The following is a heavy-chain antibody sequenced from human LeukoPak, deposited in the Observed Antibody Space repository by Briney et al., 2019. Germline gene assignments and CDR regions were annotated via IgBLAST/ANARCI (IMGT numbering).Heavy chain of an antibody. D-gene: IGHD6-6*01. CDR3: ATAETPLAPFIAARPGYYGMDV. CDR1: GYTLTELS. CDR2: FDPEDGET. V-gene: IGHV1-24*01. Sequence: ASVKVSCKASGYTLTELSMHWVRQAPGKGLEWMGGFDPEDGETIYAQKFQGRVTMTEDTSTDTAYMELSSLRSEDTAVYYCATAETPLAPFIAARPGYYGMDVWGQGTTVTVSS. J-gene: IGHJ6*02.